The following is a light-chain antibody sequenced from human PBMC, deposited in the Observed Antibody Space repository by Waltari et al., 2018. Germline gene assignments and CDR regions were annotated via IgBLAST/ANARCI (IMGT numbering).Light chain of an antibody. Sequence: EIVLTQSPATLSLSPGESATLSCRSSQSISTYLAWYQQRPGQAPRLLIYDASNRASGIPARCSGSGSGTDFTLTISSLEPEDFAVYYCQQRSDWPLAFGGGTKVEI. V-gene: IGKV3-11*01. CDR2: DAS. CDR1: QSISTY. J-gene: IGKJ4*01. CDR3: QQRSDWPLA.